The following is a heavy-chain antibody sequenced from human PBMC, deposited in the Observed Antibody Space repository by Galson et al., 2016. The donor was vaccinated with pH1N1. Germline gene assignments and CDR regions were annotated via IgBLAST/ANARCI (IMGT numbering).Heavy chain of an antibody. V-gene: IGHV1-18*04. J-gene: IGHJ4*02. CDR3: ARSDANVLFDY. Sequence: SVKVSCKASDYTFTHYGITWVRQAPGQGLEWMGWSSTEDGSKNYAQKFKGRLTVTTDTSTRTVYMELRSLRSDDTAVYYCARSDANVLFDYWGQGTLVTVSS. CDR1: DYTFTHYG. D-gene: IGHD3-10*02. CDR2: SSTEDGSK.